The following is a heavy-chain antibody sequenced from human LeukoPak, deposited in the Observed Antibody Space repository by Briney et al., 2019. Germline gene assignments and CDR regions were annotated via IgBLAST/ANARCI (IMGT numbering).Heavy chain of an antibody. CDR2: IYTSGST. Sequence: SETLSLTCTVAGGSISSYYWSWIRQPAGKGLEWIGRIYTSGSTNYNPSLKSRVTMSVDTSKNQFSLKLSSVTAADTAVYYCARGGYCSGGSCDGIYWFDPWGQGTLVTVSS. J-gene: IGHJ5*02. CDR1: GGSISSYY. V-gene: IGHV4-4*07. CDR3: ARGGYCSGGSCDGIYWFDP. D-gene: IGHD2-15*01.